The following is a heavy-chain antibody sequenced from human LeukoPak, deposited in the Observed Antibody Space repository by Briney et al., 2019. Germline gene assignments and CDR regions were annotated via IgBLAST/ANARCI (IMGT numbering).Heavy chain of an antibody. V-gene: IGHV3-30*18. CDR2: ISFDGDIK. J-gene: IGHJ4*02. Sequence: GGSLRLSCVASESSFINYGMHWVRQAPGKGLEWVSVISFDGDIKYHADSVKGRFTISRDNSKNTLYLQMNSLRAEDTAVYYCAKVDHYDILTGYYYYYDSSGYYFDYWGQGTLVTVSS. CDR1: ESSFINYG. D-gene: IGHD3-9*01. CDR3: AKVDHYDILTGYYYYYDSSGYYFDY.